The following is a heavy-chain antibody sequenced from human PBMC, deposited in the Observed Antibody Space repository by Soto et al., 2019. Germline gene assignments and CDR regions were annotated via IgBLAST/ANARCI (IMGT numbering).Heavy chain of an antibody. CDR1: CGPVISKY. CDR2: VFDAGT. D-gene: IGHD2-15*01. Sequence: LFLAYSVSCGPVISKYCSSLRQPTDKRLEWLGYVFDAGTDYNPSLGSQDTMSVETSKSQFSLTLSSVTAAYTAVYYCADFRVAFGFDIWGQGIMVTVSS. J-gene: IGHJ3*02. V-gene: IGHV4-59*02. CDR3: ADFRVAFGFDI.